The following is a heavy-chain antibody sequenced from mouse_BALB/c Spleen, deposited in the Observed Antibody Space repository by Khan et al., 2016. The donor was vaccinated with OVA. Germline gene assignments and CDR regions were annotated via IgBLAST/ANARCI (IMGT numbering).Heavy chain of an antibody. J-gene: IGHJ4*01. D-gene: IGHD1-1*02. CDR2: IDPANGNT. CDR3: ARGGWSYAMDY. Sequence: VQLKQSEAELVKPGASVKLSCTASGFNIKDTYIHWVMQRPEQGLEWIGRIDPANGNTKYDPKFQGKATITADTSSNTDYLQLSSLTSEDTAVYYCARGGWSYAMDYWGQGTSVTVSS. V-gene: IGHV14-3*02. CDR1: GFNIKDTY.